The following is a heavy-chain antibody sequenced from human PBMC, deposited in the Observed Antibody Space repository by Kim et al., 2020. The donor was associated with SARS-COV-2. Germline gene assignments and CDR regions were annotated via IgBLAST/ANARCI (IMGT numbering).Heavy chain of an antibody. Sequence: GGSLRLSCAASGFTFSSYGMHWVRQAPGKGLEWVAVIWYDGSNKYYADSVKGRFTISRDNSKNTLYLQMNSLRAEDTAVYYCARGGGEIQLWGVFDYWGQGTLVTVSS. J-gene: IGHJ4*02. D-gene: IGHD5-18*01. CDR1: GFTFSSYG. CDR2: IWYDGSNK. CDR3: ARGGGEIQLWGVFDY. V-gene: IGHV3-33*01.